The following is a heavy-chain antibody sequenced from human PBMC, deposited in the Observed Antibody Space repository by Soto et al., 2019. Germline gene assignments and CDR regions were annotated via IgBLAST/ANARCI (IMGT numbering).Heavy chain of an antibody. CDR3: ARHIADTSMTASFNY. V-gene: IGHV5-51*01. J-gene: IGHJ4*02. D-gene: IGHD5-18*01. CDR2: IYPGDSDA. Sequence: PGESLKISCKTSGYSFLNYWIGWVRQMPGKGLEWMGIIYPGDSDARYSPSFQGQVTISADKSISTVYLQWSSLKASDTAMYYCARHIADTSMTASFNYWGQGTQVTVSS. CDR1: GYSFLNYW.